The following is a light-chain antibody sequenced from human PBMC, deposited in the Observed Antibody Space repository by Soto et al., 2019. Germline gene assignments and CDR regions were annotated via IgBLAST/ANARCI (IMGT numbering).Light chain of an antibody. CDR2: AAT. J-gene: IGKJ1*01. CDR3: QQADSFPRT. CDR1: RRIANW. V-gene: IGKV1-12*01. Sequence: DIQMTQSPSSVSASVGDRVTITCRASRRIANWLAWFQQKPGQAPKLLIHAATSLQVGVPSRFSGSGSGTDFTLTISSLQPDDFETYYCQQADSFPRTFGQGTKVEV.